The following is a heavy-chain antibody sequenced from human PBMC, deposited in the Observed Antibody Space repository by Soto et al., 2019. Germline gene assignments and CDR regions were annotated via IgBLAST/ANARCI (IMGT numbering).Heavy chain of an antibody. D-gene: IGHD1-1*01. CDR1: GFTFSSYA. Sequence: EVQLLESGGGSVQPGGSLRLSCAASGFTFSSYAMHWVRRPPGKGLEWVSSISGSGGTAYYADSVKGRFSISRDSLVNTLYLPMNSLRAEDTAVYYCAKGRGQNWNLDYWGQGTLVTVSP. CDR3: AKGRGQNWNLDY. V-gene: IGHV3-23*01. CDR2: ISGSGGTA. J-gene: IGHJ4*02.